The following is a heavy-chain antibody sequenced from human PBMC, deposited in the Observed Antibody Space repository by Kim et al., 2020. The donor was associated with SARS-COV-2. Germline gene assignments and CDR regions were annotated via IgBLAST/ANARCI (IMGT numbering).Heavy chain of an antibody. CDR3: ARAHENIAVAGYYYYYYMDV. D-gene: IGHD6-19*01. Sequence: SVKVSCKASGGTFSSYAISWVRQAPGQGLEWMGGIIPIFGTANYAQKFQGRVTITADESTSTAYMELSSLRSEDTAVYYCARAHENIAVAGYYYYYYMDVWGKGTTVTVSS. J-gene: IGHJ6*03. CDR1: GGTFSSYA. V-gene: IGHV1-69*13. CDR2: IIPIFGTA.